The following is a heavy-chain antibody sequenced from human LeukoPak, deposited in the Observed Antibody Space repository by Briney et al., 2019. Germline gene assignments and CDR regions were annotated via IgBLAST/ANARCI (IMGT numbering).Heavy chain of an antibody. J-gene: IGHJ4*02. V-gene: IGHV3-11*01. CDR3: ARGGYYGGDDY. D-gene: IGHD4-23*01. Sequence: GGSLRLSCAASGFTFSHYYMSWIRQAPGKGLEWVSYISGDGSSISYADSVQGRFTISRDNAKIPLYLQMNSLRPEDTAVYYCARGGYYGGDDYWGQGTLVTVSS. CDR2: ISGDGSSI. CDR1: GFTFSHYY.